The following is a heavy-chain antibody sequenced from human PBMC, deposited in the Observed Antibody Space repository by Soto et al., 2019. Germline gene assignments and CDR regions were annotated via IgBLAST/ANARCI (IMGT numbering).Heavy chain of an antibody. Sequence: SETLSLTCTVSGGSISSSSYYWGWIRQPPGKGLEWIGSIYYSGSTYYNPSLKSRVTISVDTSKNQFSLKLSSVTAADTAVYYCATFYGSGSSEVDYWGQGTLVTVSS. J-gene: IGHJ4*02. CDR2: IYYSGST. CDR1: GGSISSSSYY. V-gene: IGHV4-39*01. CDR3: ATFYGSGSSEVDY. D-gene: IGHD3-10*01.